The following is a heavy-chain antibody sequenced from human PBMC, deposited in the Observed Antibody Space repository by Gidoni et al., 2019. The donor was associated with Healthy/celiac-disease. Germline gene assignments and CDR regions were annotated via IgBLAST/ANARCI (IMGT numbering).Heavy chain of an antibody. CDR3: AKDPRHGSGSYPDY. CDR2: ISWDGGST. D-gene: IGHD1-26*01. J-gene: IGHJ4*02. Sequence: EVQLVESGGVVVQPGGSLRLSCAASGFTFDDYAMHWVRQAPGKGLEWVSLISWDGGSTYYADSVKDRFTISRDNSKNALYLQMNSLRAEDTALYYCAKDPRHGSGSYPDYWGQGTLVTVSS. CDR1: GFTFDDYA. V-gene: IGHV3-43D*03.